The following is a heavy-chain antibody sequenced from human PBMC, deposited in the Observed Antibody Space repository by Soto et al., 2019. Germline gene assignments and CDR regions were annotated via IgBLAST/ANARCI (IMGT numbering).Heavy chain of an antibody. V-gene: IGHV1-18*01. CDR3: ARGTSGYDYGLFDF. CDR1: GYTFTKYG. D-gene: IGHD5-12*01. Sequence: VQLVQSGGEVRKPGASVTVSCRASGYTFTKYGISWVRQAPGQGLEWMGWISADNDNTNYAQNLQGRVTMTTDTSTSTAYMQLRSLRSDDTAVYFCARGTSGYDYGLFDFWGRGTLVTVSS. CDR2: ISADNDNT. J-gene: IGHJ4*02.